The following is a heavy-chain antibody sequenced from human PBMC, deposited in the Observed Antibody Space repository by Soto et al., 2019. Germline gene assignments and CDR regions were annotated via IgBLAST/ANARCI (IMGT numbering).Heavy chain of an antibody. V-gene: IGHV4-34*01. CDR3: ARGYITIFGLVTRQYYFDY. J-gene: IGHJ4*02. CDR2: INHSGST. CDR1: GGSFSGYY. D-gene: IGHD3-3*01. Sequence: SETLSLTCAVYGGSFSGYYWSWIRQPPGKGLEWIGEINHSGSTNYNPSLKSRVTISVDTSKNQFSLKLSSVTAADTAVYYCARGYITIFGLVTRQYYFDYWGQGTLVTV.